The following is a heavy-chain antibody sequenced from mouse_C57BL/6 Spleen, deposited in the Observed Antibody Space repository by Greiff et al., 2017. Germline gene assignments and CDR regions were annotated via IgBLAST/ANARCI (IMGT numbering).Heavy chain of an antibody. D-gene: IGHD1-1*01. V-gene: IGHV3-6*01. CDR1: GYSITSGYY. Sequence: VQLKESGPGLVKPSQSLSLTCSVTGYSITSGYYWNWIRQFPGNKLEWMGYISYDGSNNYNPSLKNRISITRDTSKNQFFLKLNSVTTEDTATYYCARRGSSYRFFDFWGQGTTLTVSS. J-gene: IGHJ2*01. CDR2: ISYDGSN. CDR3: ARRGSSYRFFDF.